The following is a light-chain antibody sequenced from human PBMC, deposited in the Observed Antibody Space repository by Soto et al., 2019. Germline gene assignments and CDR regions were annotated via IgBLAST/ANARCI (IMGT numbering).Light chain of an antibody. V-gene: IGLV4-60*02. J-gene: IGLJ3*02. CDR2: LEGSGSY. CDR1: GGHSSYI. Sequence: QSVLTQSSSASASLGSSVKLTCTLSGGHSSYIIAWHQQQPGKAPRYLMKLEGSGSYNKGSGVPDRFSGFSSGADRYLTISNLQFEDEADYYCETWDSYTRVFGGGTKLTVL. CDR3: ETWDSYTRV.